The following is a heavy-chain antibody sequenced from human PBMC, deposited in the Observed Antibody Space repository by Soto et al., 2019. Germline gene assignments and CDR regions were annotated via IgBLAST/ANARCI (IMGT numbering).Heavy chain of an antibody. CDR2: MNPNSGNT. J-gene: IGHJ4*02. CDR1: GYTFTSYD. V-gene: IGHV1-8*01. D-gene: IGHD2-2*01. Sequence: QVQLVQSGAEVKKPGASVKVSCKASGYTFTSYDINWVRQATGQGLEWMGWMNPNSGNTGYAQKFQGRVTMTSNTSISTAYMELSSLRSGDTAVYYCASSVVYCSSTSCYGVDYWGQGTLVTVSS. CDR3: ASSVVYCSSTSCYGVDY.